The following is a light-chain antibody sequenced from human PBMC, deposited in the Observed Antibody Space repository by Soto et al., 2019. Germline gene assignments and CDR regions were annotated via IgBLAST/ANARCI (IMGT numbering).Light chain of an antibody. V-gene: IGKV3-20*01. CDR2: GAS. Sequence: EIVLTQSPGILSSSPGETAVLSCRASQSISAKHLAWYQLRPDQSPRLLIYGASGRATGVPGRFSGSGSGTEFTLTISRLEPEDFVVYCCQHFGTSPPYTFGQGTKLEI. CDR1: QSISAKH. J-gene: IGKJ2*01. CDR3: QHFGTSPPYT.